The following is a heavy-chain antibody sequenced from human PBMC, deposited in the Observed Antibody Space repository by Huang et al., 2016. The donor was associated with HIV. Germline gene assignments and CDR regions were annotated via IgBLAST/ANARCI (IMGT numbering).Heavy chain of an antibody. CDR3: ARSHSIHWGFNWFDP. CDR2: MYYSGST. CDR1: GGSISSYY. Sequence: QVQLQESGPGLVKPSETLSLTCTVSGGSISSYYWSWIRQPPGKGLEWIGYMYYSGSTKYNPSLKSRVTISVDTSKNQFSLKLSSVTAADTAVYYCARSHSIHWGFNWFDPWGQGTLVTVSS. V-gene: IGHV4-59*01. J-gene: IGHJ5*02. D-gene: IGHD7-27*01.